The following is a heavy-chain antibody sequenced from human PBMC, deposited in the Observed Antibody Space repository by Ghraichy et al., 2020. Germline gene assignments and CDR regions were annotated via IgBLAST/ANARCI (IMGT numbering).Heavy chain of an antibody. D-gene: IGHD5-12*01. CDR3: ARGGGYDRGGLDY. J-gene: IGHJ4*02. CDR2: IYYSGST. V-gene: IGHV4-39*01. Sequence: SETLSLTCTVSGGSISSSSYYWGWIRQPPGKGLEWIGSIYYSGSTYYNPSLKSRVTISVDTSKNQFSLKLSSVTAADTAVYYCARGGGYDRGGLDYWGQGTLVTVSS. CDR1: GGSISSSSYY.